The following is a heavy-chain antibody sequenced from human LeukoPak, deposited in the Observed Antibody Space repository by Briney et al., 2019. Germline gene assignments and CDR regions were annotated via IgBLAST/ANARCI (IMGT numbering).Heavy chain of an antibody. Sequence: SETLSLTCAVYGGSFSGYYWSWIRQPPGKGLEWIGEINHSGSTNYNPSLKSRVTISVDTSKNQFSLKLNSVTAADTAVYYCARGEYYDFWSGYQLNWFDLWGQGTLVTVSS. CDR1: GGSFSGYY. D-gene: IGHD3-3*01. J-gene: IGHJ5*02. CDR3: ARGEYYDFWSGYQLNWFDL. CDR2: INHSGST. V-gene: IGHV4-34*01.